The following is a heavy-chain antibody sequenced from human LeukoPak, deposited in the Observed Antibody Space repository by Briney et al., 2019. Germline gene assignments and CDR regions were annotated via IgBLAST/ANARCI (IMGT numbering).Heavy chain of an antibody. V-gene: IGHV1-2*02. D-gene: IGHD2-2*01. J-gene: IGHJ4*02. CDR2: INPNSGGT. CDR3: AREAYCSSTSCYPDY. Sequence: ASVKVSCKASGYTFTGYYMHWVRQAPGQGLEWMGWINPNSGGTNYAQKFQGRVTMTRDTSISTAYMELSSLRSEDTAVYYCAREAYCSSTSCYPDYWGQGTLVTVSS. CDR1: GYTFTGYY.